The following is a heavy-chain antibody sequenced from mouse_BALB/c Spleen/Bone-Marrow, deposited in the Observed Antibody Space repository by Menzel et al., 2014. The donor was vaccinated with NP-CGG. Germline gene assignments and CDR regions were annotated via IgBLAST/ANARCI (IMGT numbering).Heavy chain of an antibody. V-gene: IGHV6-6*02. CDR2: IRLKSNNYAT. Sequence: EVKLVEPGGGLVQPGGSMKLSCVASGFTFSNYWMNWVRQSQEKGLEWVAEIRLKSNNYATHYAESVKGRFTISRDDSKSSVYLQMNNLRAEDTGIYYCTRGIYYGNFYAMDYWGQGTSVTVSS. J-gene: IGHJ4*01. D-gene: IGHD2-1*01. CDR3: TRGIYYGNFYAMDY. CDR1: GFTFSNYW.